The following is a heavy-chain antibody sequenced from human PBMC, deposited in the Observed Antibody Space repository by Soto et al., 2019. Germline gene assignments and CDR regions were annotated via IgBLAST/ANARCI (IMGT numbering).Heavy chain of an antibody. Sequence: GGSLRLSCAASGFTFSSYWMHWVRQAPGKGLVWVSRINSDGSSTSYADSVKGRFTISRDNAKNTLYLQMNSLRAEDTAVYYCARDPGDIVVVVAARGAFDIWGQGTMVTVSS. V-gene: IGHV3-74*01. J-gene: IGHJ3*02. D-gene: IGHD2-15*01. CDR1: GFTFSSYW. CDR3: ARDPGDIVVVVAARGAFDI. CDR2: INSDGSST.